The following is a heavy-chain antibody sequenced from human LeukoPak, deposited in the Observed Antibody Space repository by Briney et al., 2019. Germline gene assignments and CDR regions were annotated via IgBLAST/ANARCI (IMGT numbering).Heavy chain of an antibody. J-gene: IGHJ3*02. CDR1: GFTFSIYW. Sequence: GGSLRLSCAASGFTFSIYWMSWVRQAPGKGLEWVANIKQDGSEKYYVDSVKGRFTISRDNAKNSLYLQMNSLRAEDTAVYYCAREDYIDAFDIWGQGTMVTVSS. D-gene: IGHD4-11*01. CDR2: IKQDGSEK. CDR3: AREDYIDAFDI. V-gene: IGHV3-7*04.